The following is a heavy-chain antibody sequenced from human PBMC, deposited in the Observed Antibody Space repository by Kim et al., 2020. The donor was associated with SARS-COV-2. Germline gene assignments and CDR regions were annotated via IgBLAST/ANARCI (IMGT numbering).Heavy chain of an antibody. CDR3: TTRSSRGIAFDI. Sequence: DYAAPVKGRFTISRDESKNTLYLQMNSLKTEDTAVYYCTTRSSRGIAFDIWGQGTMVTVSS. J-gene: IGHJ3*02. V-gene: IGHV3-15*01. D-gene: IGHD6-13*01.